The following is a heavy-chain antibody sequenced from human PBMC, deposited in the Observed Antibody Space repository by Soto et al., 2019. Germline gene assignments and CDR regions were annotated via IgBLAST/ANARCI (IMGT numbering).Heavy chain of an antibody. Sequence: QLQLQESGSGLVKPSQTLSLTCAVSGGSITSGNTYSWSWIRQPPGKGLEWIGSISHTGTTSYSPSLKSRVSMSVDKSKNQFSLKLASVTAADMAVYYCARAVTPYFGTWFDPWGQGTLVTVSS. CDR3: ARAVTPYFGTWFDP. CDR1: GGSITSGNTYS. CDR2: ISHTGTT. D-gene: IGHD3-10*01. J-gene: IGHJ5*02. V-gene: IGHV4-30-2*01.